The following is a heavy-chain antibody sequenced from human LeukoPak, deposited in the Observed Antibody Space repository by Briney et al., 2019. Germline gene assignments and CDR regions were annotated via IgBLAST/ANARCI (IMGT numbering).Heavy chain of an antibody. CDR2: INPSGGST. Sequence: ASVKVSCKASGYTFTSYYMHWVRQAPGQGLEWMGIINPSGGSTSYAQKFQGRVTMTRDTSTSTVYMELSSLRSEDTAVYYCARDRWLDYYYYYYMDVWGKGTTVTVSS. D-gene: IGHD4-23*01. V-gene: IGHV1-46*01. CDR1: GYTFTSYY. CDR3: ARDRWLDYYYYYYMDV. J-gene: IGHJ6*03.